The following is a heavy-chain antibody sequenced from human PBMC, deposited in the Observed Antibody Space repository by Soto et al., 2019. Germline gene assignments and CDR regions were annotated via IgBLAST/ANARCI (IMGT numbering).Heavy chain of an antibody. Sequence: QSQTLSLTCAISGDSVSSNSAAWNWIRQSPSRGLEWLGRTYYRSKWYNDYAVSVKSRITINPDTSKNQFSLQLNSVTPEDTAVYYCARAGGSGSYYYYYGMDVWGQGTTVTVS. V-gene: IGHV6-1*01. CDR2: TYYRSKWYN. J-gene: IGHJ6*02. CDR1: GDSVSSNSAA. CDR3: ARAGGSGSYYYYYGMDV. D-gene: IGHD1-26*01.